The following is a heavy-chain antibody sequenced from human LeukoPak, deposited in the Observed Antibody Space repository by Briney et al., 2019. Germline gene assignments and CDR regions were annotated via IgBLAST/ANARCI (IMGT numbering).Heavy chain of an antibody. D-gene: IGHD3-22*01. CDR1: GFTFDDYA. Sequence: GGSLRLSCAASGFTFDDYAMHWVRRAPGKGLEWVSGISWISGTIGYADFVKGRFTISRDNAKNSLYLQMNSLRAEDTALYYCAKSHLDSSGYYALDYWGQGTLVTVSS. CDR2: ISWISGTI. V-gene: IGHV3-9*01. J-gene: IGHJ4*02. CDR3: AKSHLDSSGYYALDY.